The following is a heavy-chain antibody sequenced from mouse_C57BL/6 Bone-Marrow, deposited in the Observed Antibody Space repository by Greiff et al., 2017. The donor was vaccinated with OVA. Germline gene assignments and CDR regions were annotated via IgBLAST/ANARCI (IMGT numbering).Heavy chain of an antibody. J-gene: IGHJ3*01. Sequence: VQLQQPGAELVKPGASVKLSCKASGYTFTSYWMPWVKQRPGQGLEWIGEIDPSDRYTNYNQKFKGKATLTVDTSSSTAYMQLSSLTSEDSAVYYCARGETGTGAYWGQGTLVTVSA. CDR2: IDPSDRYT. CDR1: GYTFTSYW. D-gene: IGHD4-1*01. V-gene: IGHV1-50*01. CDR3: ARGETGTGAY.